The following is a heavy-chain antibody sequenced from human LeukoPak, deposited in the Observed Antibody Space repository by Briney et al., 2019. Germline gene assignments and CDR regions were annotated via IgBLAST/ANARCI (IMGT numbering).Heavy chain of an antibody. CDR3: ARDEGIQLWASDY. J-gene: IGHJ4*02. CDR2: INPNSGGT. CDR1: GYTITGYY. Sequence: ASVKVSCKASGYTITGYYMHWVRQAPGQGLEWMGWINPNSGGTNYAQKFQGRVTMTRDTSISTAYMELSRLRSDDTAVYYCARDEGIQLWASDYWGQGTLVTVSS. V-gene: IGHV1-2*02. D-gene: IGHD5-18*01.